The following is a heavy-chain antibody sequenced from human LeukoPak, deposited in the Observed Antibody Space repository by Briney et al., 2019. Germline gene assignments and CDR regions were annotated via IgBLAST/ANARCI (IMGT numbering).Heavy chain of an antibody. CDR2: ISGSGGTT. CDR3: AKDLDSRVGSYYFDY. J-gene: IGHJ4*02. D-gene: IGHD3-22*01. CDR1: GFTFSSYA. V-gene: IGHV3-23*01. Sequence: PGGSLRLSCAASGFTFSSYAMSWVRRAPGKGLERVSVISGSGGTTYYADSVKGRFTISRDNSKNTLYLQMNSLRAEDTALYYCAKDLDSRVGSYYFDYWGQGTLVTVSS.